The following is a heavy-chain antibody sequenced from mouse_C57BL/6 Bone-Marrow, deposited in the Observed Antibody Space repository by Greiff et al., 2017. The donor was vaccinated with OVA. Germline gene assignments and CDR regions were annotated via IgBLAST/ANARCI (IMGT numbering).Heavy chain of an antibody. Sequence: VQLQQSGPELVKPGASVKISCKASGYTFTDYYMNWVKQSHGKSLEWIGDINPNNGGTSYNQQFKDKATLTVDKSSNTAYMELRSLTSEDSAVYYCARDYYGSSWRFPYGGQGTLVTVSA. D-gene: IGHD1-1*01. J-gene: IGHJ3*01. V-gene: IGHV1-26*01. CDR1: GYTFTDYY. CDR3: ARDYYGSSWRFPY. CDR2: INPNNGGT.